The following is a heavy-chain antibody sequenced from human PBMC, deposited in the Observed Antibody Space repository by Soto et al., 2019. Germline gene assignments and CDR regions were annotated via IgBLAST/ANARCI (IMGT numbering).Heavy chain of an antibody. CDR2: ISYDGSNK. J-gene: IGHJ3*02. D-gene: IGHD3-9*01. CDR1: GFTFSSYA. Sequence: QVQLVESGGGVVQPGRSLRLSCAASGFTFSSYAMHWVRQAPGKGLEWVAVISYDGSNKYYADSVKGRFTISRDNSKNTLYLKMNSLRAEDTAVYYCARDRGYDILTGYYPDAFDIWGQGTMVTVSS. V-gene: IGHV3-30-3*01. CDR3: ARDRGYDILTGYYPDAFDI.